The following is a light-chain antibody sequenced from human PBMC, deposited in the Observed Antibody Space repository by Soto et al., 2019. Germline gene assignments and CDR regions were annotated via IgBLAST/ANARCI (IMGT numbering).Light chain of an antibody. J-gene: IGKJ4*01. CDR1: QTIGTW. Sequence: DIQMTQSPSTLSASVGDRVTITCRASQTIGTWLAWYQQKPGKAPKLLIFGASSLESGVPSRFSGSGSGTEFTLTITSLHPDDFATYYCQQLNTYPLTFGGGTKVDIK. V-gene: IGKV1-5*01. CDR3: QQLNTYPLT. CDR2: GAS.